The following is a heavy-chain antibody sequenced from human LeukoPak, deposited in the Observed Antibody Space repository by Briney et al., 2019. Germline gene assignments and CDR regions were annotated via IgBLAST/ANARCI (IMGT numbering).Heavy chain of an antibody. CDR3: AKDGGITMIVVVAYYMDV. CDR2: ISGSGGST. CDR1: GFTFSSYA. V-gene: IGHV3-23*01. Sequence: PGGSLRLSCAASGFTFSSYAMSWVRQAPGKGLEWVSAISGSGGSTYYADSVKGRFTISRDNSKNTLYLQMNSLRAEDTAVHYCAKDGGITMIVVVAYYMDVWGKGTTVTVSS. J-gene: IGHJ6*03. D-gene: IGHD3-22*01.